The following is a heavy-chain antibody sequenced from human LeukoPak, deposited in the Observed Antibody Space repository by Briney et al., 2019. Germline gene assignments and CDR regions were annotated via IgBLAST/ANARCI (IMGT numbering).Heavy chain of an antibody. CDR3: ARWVYGDYQHYYGMDV. CDR2: IIPILGIA. V-gene: IGHV1-69*04. D-gene: IGHD4-17*01. CDR1: GGTFSSYA. J-gene: IGHJ6*02. Sequence: SVKVSCKASGGTFSSYAISWVRQAPGQGLEWMGRIIPILGIANYAQKFQGRVTITADKSTSTAYMELSSLRSEDTAVYYWARWVYGDYQHYYGMDVWGQGTTVTVSS.